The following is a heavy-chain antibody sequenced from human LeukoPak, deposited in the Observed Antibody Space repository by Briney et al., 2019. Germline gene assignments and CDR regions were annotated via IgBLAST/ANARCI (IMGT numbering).Heavy chain of an antibody. CDR2: IWYDGSNK. CDR3: ARDRYYGSGSYWRAFDI. Sequence: QPGGSLRLSCAASGFTFSGYGMHWVRQAPGKGLEWVAVIWYDGSNKYYADSVKGRFTISRDNSKNTLYLQMNSLRAEDTAVYYCARDRYYGSGSYWRAFDIWGQGTMVTVSS. D-gene: IGHD3-10*01. CDR1: GFTFSGYG. J-gene: IGHJ3*02. V-gene: IGHV3-33*01.